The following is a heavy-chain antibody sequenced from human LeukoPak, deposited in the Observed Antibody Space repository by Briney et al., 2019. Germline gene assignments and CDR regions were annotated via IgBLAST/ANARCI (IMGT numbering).Heavy chain of an antibody. Sequence: GTSLRLSCAASGFIFMNYAMHWVRQAPGKGLEWVAVIWYDGSNKYYADSVKGRFTISRDNSKNTLYLEMNSLRAEDTAVYYCAKGEYTTGHVLAYWGQGTLVSVSS. CDR3: AKGEYTTGHVLAY. CDR1: GFIFMNYA. V-gene: IGHV3-33*06. CDR2: IWYDGSNK. J-gene: IGHJ4*02. D-gene: IGHD1-1*01.